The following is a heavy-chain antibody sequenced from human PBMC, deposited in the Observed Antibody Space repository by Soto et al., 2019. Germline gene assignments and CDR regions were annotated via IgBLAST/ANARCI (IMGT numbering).Heavy chain of an antibody. Sequence: QVQLQESGPGLVKPSQTVSLTCAVSGASMSSGGHPWSWLRQSPGRGLEWIGYIYYTDATYYNPSFKRRVNLSIDRSNNQFAITVYSVTASDTAVYYCARSPAGHSPRLDVWGQGTTVTVSS. V-gene: IGHV4-30-2*06. J-gene: IGHJ6*02. CDR3: ARSPAGHSPRLDV. CDR1: GASMSSGGHP. D-gene: IGHD2-21*01. CDR2: IYYTDAT.